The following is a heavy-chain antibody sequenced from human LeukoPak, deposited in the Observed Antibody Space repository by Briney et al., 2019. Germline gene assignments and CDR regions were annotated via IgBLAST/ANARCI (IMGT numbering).Heavy chain of an antibody. Sequence: GGSLRLSCAVSGFTFRSYGISCVRQAPGKGLEWVSSISSGSSYIYYADSVKGRFPISRDNAKNSLHLQLNSLRADDTAVYYCARVGAKGGWYFDLWGRGTLVTVSS. V-gene: IGHV3-21*01. D-gene: IGHD3-10*01. J-gene: IGHJ2*01. CDR2: ISSGSSYI. CDR1: GFTFRSYG. CDR3: ARVGAKGGWYFDL.